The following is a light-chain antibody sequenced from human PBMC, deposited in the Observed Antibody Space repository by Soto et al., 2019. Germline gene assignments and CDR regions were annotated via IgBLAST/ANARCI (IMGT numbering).Light chain of an antibody. CDR2: DVD. CDR1: SSDIGGYNH. Sequence: QSALTQPTSVSGSPGQSITISCTGVSSDIGGYNHVSWYQQHPGNVPRLIIYDVDNRPLGISNRFSGSQSGNTASLSTSGLQAEDEADYYCCAYTARTTLSWVFGGGTKVTVL. V-gene: IGLV2-14*03. J-gene: IGLJ3*02. CDR3: CAYTARTTLSWV.